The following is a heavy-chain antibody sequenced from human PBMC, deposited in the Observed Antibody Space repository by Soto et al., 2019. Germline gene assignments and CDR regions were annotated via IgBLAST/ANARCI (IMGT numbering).Heavy chain of an antibody. J-gene: IGHJ4*02. D-gene: IGHD6-19*01. CDR3: ARDQAAVAVGFDY. CDR2: IWYDGSNK. V-gene: IGHV3-33*01. CDR1: GFTFSSYG. Sequence: GGSLRLSCAASGFTFSSYGMHWVRQAPGKGLEWVAVIWYDGSNKYYADSVKGRFTISRDNSKNTLYLQMNSLRAEDTAVYYCARDQAAVAVGFDYWRQGTLVTVSS.